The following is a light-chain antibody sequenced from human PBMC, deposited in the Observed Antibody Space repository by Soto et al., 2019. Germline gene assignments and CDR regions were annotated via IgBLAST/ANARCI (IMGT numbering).Light chain of an antibody. Sequence: DIQMTQSPSTLSGSVGDRVTITCRASQTTSSWLAWYQQKPGKAPKLLIYKASTLKSGVPSRFSGSGSGTEFTLTISSLQPDDFATYYCQHYNSYSEAFGQGTKGDIK. V-gene: IGKV1-5*03. CDR2: KAS. J-gene: IGKJ1*01. CDR1: QTTSSW. CDR3: QHYNSYSEA.